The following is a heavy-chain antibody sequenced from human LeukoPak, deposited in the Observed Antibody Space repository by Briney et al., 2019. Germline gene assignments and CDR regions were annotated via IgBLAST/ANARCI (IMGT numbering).Heavy chain of an antibody. J-gene: IGHJ3*02. CDR2: ISWNSGSI. V-gene: IGHV3-9*01. CDR1: GFTFDDYA. D-gene: IGHD2-15*01. CDR3: AKVVVVVAATGAFDI. Sequence: SGGPLRLSCAASGFTFDDYAMHWVRQAPGKGLEWVSSISWNSGSIGYADSVKGRFTISRDNAKNSLYLQMNSLRAEDTALYYCAKVVVVVAATGAFDIWGQGTMVTVSS.